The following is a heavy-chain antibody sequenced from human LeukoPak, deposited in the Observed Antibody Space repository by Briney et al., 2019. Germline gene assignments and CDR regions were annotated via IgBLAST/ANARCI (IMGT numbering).Heavy chain of an antibody. CDR3: ARASSLYYYYMDV. CDR1: GGSISSYY. CDR2: IYYSGST. V-gene: IGHV4-59*01. Sequence: SETLSLTCTVSGGSISSYYWNWIRQPPGKGLEWIGYIYYSGSTNYNPSLKNRVTISVDTSKNQFSLKLSSVTAADTAVYYCARASSLYYYYMDVWGKGTTVTISS. J-gene: IGHJ6*03.